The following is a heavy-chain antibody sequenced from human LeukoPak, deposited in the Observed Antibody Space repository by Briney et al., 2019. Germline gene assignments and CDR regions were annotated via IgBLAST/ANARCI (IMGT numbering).Heavy chain of an antibody. Sequence: SETLSLTCTVYGGSISSYYWSWIRQPPGKGLEWIGYIYYSGTTNYNPSLKSRVTISVDTSKNQFSLKLSSVTAADTAVYYCARGVYIAAALYGYWGQGTLVTVSS. D-gene: IGHD6-13*01. CDR2: IYYSGTT. V-gene: IGHV4-59*01. CDR3: ARGVYIAAALYGY. J-gene: IGHJ4*02. CDR1: GGSISSYY.